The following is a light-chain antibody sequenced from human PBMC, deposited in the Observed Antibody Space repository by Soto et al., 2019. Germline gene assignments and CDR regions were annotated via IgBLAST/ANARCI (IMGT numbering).Light chain of an antibody. CDR1: QSVSNNY. V-gene: IGKV3-20*01. CDR2: GAS. J-gene: IGKJ1*01. CDR3: RQYGSACT. Sequence: EIVLTQSPGTLSLSPGERATLSCRASQSVSNNYLAWYQQKPGQAPRLLIYGASIRATGIPDRFSGSGSGTDFTLTISRLEAEDYAVYYCRQYGSACTFGQGTKVEIK.